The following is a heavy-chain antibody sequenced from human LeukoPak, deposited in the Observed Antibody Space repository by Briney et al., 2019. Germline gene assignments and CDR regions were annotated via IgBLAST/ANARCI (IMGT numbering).Heavy chain of an antibody. CDR3: AREAASFGTSLGYMDV. CDR1: GYTFIDNY. J-gene: IGHJ6*03. CDR2: INPHNGGT. Sequence: ASVKVSCKASGYTFIDNYIHWVRQAPGQGLEWMGWINPHNGGTKYALKFQGRVTMTSDRSTTTVYMEVTRLRSDDTAVFYCAREAASFGTSLGYMDVWGKGTMVTVSS. V-gene: IGHV1-2*02. D-gene: IGHD2-15*01.